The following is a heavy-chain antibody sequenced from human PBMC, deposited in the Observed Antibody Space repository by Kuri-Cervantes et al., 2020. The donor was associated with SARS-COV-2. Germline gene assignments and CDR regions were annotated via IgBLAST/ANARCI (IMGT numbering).Heavy chain of an antibody. CDR1: GFTFSSYW. Sequence: GESLKISCVASGFTFSSYWMHWVRQAPGKGLVWVSRLTNDGSDAIFADSVKGRFTISRDNAKNMLYLYMNSLRADDTAVYYCARDSMTTRDFDYWGQGNLVTVSS. V-gene: IGHV3-74*01. CDR3: ARDSMTTRDFDY. J-gene: IGHJ4*02. CDR2: LTNDGSDA. D-gene: IGHD4-11*01.